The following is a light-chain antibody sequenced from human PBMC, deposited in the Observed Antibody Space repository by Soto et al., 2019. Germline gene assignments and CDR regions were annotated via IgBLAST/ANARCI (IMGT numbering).Light chain of an antibody. CDR1: QIISSY. J-gene: IGKJ5*01. V-gene: IGKV1-39*01. CDR3: QQRYSTPQIT. CDR2: AAS. Sequence: DIQMTQSPSSLSASVGDIVTITWQASQIISSYLNWYQQKPGKAPKLLIYAASSLQSGGPSRFSGSGSGTDCTLTISSLQPEDFATYYCQQRYSTPQITFVQGTRLEIK.